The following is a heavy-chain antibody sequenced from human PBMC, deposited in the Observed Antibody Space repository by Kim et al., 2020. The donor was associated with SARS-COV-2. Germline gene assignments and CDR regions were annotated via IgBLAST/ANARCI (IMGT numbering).Heavy chain of an antibody. Sequence: SVKVSCKASGGTFSSYAISWVRQAPGQGLEWMGGIIPIFGTANYAQKFQGRVTITADESTSTAYMELSSLRSEDTAVYYCARRLRFLDYGMDVWGQGTTVTVSS. CDR1: GGTFSSYA. J-gene: IGHJ6*02. CDR2: IIPIFGTA. CDR3: ARRLRFLDYGMDV. D-gene: IGHD3-3*01. V-gene: IGHV1-69*13.